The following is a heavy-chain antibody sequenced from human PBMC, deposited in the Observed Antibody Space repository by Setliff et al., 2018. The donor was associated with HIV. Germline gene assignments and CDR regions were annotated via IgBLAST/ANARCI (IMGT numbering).Heavy chain of an antibody. CDR3: ARHRQGLTGSTPGYYMDV. CDR2: IDYSGNT. Sequence: PSETLSLTCTVSGVSFSSGSYYWGWIRQSPGKGLEWIGNIDYSGNTNYNPSLDKSRITISADTSKNQFSLKVNSVTAADTAVYYCARHRQGLTGSTPGYYMDVWGKGTTVTVS. D-gene: IGHD1-7*01. J-gene: IGHJ6*03. CDR1: GVSFSSGSYY. V-gene: IGHV4-39*01.